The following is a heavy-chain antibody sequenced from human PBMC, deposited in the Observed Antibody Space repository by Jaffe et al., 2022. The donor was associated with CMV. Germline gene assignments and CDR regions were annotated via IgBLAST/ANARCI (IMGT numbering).Heavy chain of an antibody. CDR1: GFNNYA. D-gene: IGHD2-15*01. V-gene: IGHV3-30*18. Sequence: QVQLVESGGGVVQPGRSLSLSCAASGFNNYAIHWVRQTPGKGLEWLAVVSYDGSRKYYADSVKGRFVISRDNSKSALSLQMNSLRVDDTAVYYCAKDLRYCSGGGTCDGSHFAMDVWGQGTTVTVSS. CDR2: VSYDGSRK. J-gene: IGHJ6*02. CDR3: AKDLRYCSGGGTCDGSHFAMDV.